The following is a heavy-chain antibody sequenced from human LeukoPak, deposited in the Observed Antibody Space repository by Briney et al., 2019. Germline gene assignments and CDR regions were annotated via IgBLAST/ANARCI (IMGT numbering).Heavy chain of an antibody. CDR1: GGTFSSYA. CDR3: AREGPRITMVRGVINWFDP. Sequence: GASVKVSCKASGGTFSSYAISWVRQAPGQGLDWMGRIIPIFGTANYAQKFQGRVTITADKSTSTAYMELSSLRSEDTAVYYCAREGPRITMVRGVINWFDPWGQGTLVTVSS. D-gene: IGHD3-10*01. J-gene: IGHJ5*02. CDR2: IIPIFGTA. V-gene: IGHV1-69*06.